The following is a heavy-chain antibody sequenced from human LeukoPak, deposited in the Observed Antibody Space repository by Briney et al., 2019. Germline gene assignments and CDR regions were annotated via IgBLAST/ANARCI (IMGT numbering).Heavy chain of an antibody. CDR3: ARASSGTFLFGPLDY. Sequence: SQTLSLTCTVSGGSISSGGYYWSWIRQHPGKGLEWIGYIYYSGSTYYNPSLKSRVTISVDRSKNQFSLKLSSVTAADTAVYFCARASSGTFLFGPLDYWGQGNLVTVSS. V-gene: IGHV4-31*03. J-gene: IGHJ4*02. CDR2: IYYSGST. CDR1: GGSISSGGYY. D-gene: IGHD1-26*01.